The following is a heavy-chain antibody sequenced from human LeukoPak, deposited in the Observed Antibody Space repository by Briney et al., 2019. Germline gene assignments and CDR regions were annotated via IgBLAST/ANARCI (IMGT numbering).Heavy chain of an antibody. V-gene: IGHV3-73*01. CDR3: SRTSDIAWYFDL. D-gene: IGHD5-12*01. CDR2: VRSKDNGYAA. J-gene: IGHJ2*01. Sequence: PGGSLRPSCAASGFTFSGSAMHWVRQASGRGLEWVARVRSKDNGYAASYAASVKGRFTVSRDDSKNTAYLQMDSLKSEDTAVYFCSRTSDIAWYFDLWGRGTLVTVSS. CDR1: GFTFSGSA.